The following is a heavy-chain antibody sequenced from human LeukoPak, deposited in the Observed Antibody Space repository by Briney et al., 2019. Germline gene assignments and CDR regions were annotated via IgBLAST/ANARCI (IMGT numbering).Heavy chain of an antibody. CDR3: ARGLGGAALGGAFDI. CDR2: INHSGST. V-gene: IGHV4-34*01. D-gene: IGHD3-16*01. Sequence: PSETLSLTCAVYGGSFSGYYLSWIRQPPGKGLEWIGEINHSGSTNYNPSLKSRVTILVDTSKNQFSLKLSSVTAADTAVYYCARGLGGAALGGAFDIWGQGTMVTVSS. J-gene: IGHJ3*02. CDR1: GGSFSGYY.